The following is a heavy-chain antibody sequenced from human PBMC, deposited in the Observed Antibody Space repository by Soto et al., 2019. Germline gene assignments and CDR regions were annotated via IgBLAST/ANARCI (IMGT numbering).Heavy chain of an antibody. D-gene: IGHD2-15*01. CDR1: GYTFTSYA. Sequence: APVKVSCKASGYTFTSYAMHWVRQAPGQRLEWMGWINAGNGNTKYSQKFQGRVTITRDTSASTAYMELSSLRSEDTAVYYCARWGLECSGGSCYQVIWFDPWGQGTLVTVSS. CDR2: INAGNGNT. V-gene: IGHV1-3*01. CDR3: ARWGLECSGGSCYQVIWFDP. J-gene: IGHJ5*02.